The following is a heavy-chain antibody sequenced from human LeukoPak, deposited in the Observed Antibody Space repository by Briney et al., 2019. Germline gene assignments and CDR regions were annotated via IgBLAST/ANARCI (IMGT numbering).Heavy chain of an antibody. CDR2: FDLEDGHT. Sequence: ASVKVSCKVSGYTLTQLSMHWVRQAPGRGLEWMGGFDLEDGHTIYAQKFQGRVTMTEDTSTDTAYMELSSLTSEDTAVYYCETDLEWFLSWGQGTLVTVSS. J-gene: IGHJ5*01. D-gene: IGHD3-3*01. V-gene: IGHV1-24*01. CDR3: ETDLEWFLS. CDR1: GYTLTQLS.